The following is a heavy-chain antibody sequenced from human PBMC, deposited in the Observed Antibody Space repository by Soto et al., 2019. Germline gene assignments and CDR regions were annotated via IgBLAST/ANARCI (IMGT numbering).Heavy chain of an antibody. D-gene: IGHD6-19*01. J-gene: IGHJ4*02. V-gene: IGHV3-23*01. CDR1: GFTFSSYA. Sequence: EVQLLESGGGLVQPGGSLRLSCAASGFTFSSYAMSWVRQAPGKGLEWVSAISGSGTSTYYADSVKGRFTISRDNSKNTLYLQMNSLRAEDTTVYYCAKDSSDWYERIDYWGQGTLVTVSS. CDR3: AKDSSDWYERIDY. CDR2: ISGSGTST.